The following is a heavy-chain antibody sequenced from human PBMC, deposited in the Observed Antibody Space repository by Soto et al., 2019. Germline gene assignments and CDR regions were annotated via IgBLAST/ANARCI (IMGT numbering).Heavy chain of an antibody. J-gene: IGHJ6*02. CDR3: AKDRVSSSVYYYYYGMDV. CDR1: GFTFSSYG. CDR2: ISYDGSNK. V-gene: IGHV3-30*18. Sequence: HPGGSLRLSCAASGFTFSSYGMHWVRQAPGKGLEWVAVISYDGSNKYYADSVKGRFTISRDNSKNTLYLQMNSLRAEDTAVYYCAKDRVSSSVYYYYYGMDVWGQGTTVTVSS. D-gene: IGHD6-6*01.